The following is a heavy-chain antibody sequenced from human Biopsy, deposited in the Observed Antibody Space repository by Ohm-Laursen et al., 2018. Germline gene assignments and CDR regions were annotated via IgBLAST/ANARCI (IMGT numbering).Heavy chain of an antibody. CDR2: ISSRSSNI. V-gene: IGHV3-21*01. D-gene: IGHD2-2*01. J-gene: IGHJ6*02. CDR1: GFIFSTYT. Sequence: LTLTRAASGFIFSTYTMNWVRQAPGEGLEWVSSISSRSSNIYYADSVKGRFTISRDNAKNSLFLHMNGLRAEDTAVYDCARESALKWYQSLSYFNGMDVWGQGTTVTVSS. CDR3: ARESALKWYQSLSYFNGMDV.